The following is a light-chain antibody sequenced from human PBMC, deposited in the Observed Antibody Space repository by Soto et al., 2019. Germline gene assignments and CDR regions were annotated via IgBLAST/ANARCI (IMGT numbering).Light chain of an antibody. CDR1: QRVSGSY. Sequence: EIVLTQSPGTLSLSPGERATLSCRASQRVSGSYLAWYQQKPGQAPRLLIFGASSRATGIPDRFSGSGSGTDFTLTINRLEPEDCAVYYCQQYGSSPKTFGQGTKVEIK. CDR2: GAS. V-gene: IGKV3-20*01. CDR3: QQYGSSPKT. J-gene: IGKJ1*01.